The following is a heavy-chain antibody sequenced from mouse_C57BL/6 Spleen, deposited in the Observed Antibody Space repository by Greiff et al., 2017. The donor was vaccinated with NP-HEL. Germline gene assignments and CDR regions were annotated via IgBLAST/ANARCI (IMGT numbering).Heavy chain of an antibody. D-gene: IGHD4-1*01. CDR1: GYSFTGYY. Sequence: EVKLMESGPELVKPGASVKISCKASGYSFTGYYMNWVKQSPEKSLEWIGEINPSTGGTTYNQKFKAKATLTVDKSSSTAYMQLKSLTSEDSAVYYCARSLGGFAYWGQGTLVTVSA. V-gene: IGHV1-42*01. CDR3: ARSLGGFAY. J-gene: IGHJ3*01. CDR2: INPSTGGT.